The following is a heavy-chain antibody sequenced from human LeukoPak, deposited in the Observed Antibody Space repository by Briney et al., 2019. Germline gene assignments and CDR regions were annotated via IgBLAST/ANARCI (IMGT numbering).Heavy chain of an antibody. CDR2: MNPNSGNT. J-gene: IGHJ4*02. CDR3: ARRPPYCSADSCYGGANFDF. D-gene: IGHD2-15*01. CDR1: GYTFTSYD. V-gene: IGHV1-8*01. Sequence: ASVKISCKASGYTFTSYDINWVRQAPGQGLEWMGWMNPNSGNTGYAQKFQGRVTMTRNTSITTAYMELNSLRSEDTAVYYCARRPPYCSADSCYGGANFDFWGQGTLVTVSS.